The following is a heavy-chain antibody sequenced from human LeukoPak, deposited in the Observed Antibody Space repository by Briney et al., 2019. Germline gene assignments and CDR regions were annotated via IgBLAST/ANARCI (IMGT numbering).Heavy chain of an antibody. CDR3: ASNLGYCSSTSCSAMSRYYYYMDV. CDR1: GGTFSSYT. V-gene: IGHV1-69*02. Sequence: GASVKVSCKASGGTFSSYTISRVRQAPGQGLEWMGRIIPILGIANYAQKFQGRVTITADKFTSTAYMELSSLRSEDTAVYYCASNLGYCSSTSCSAMSRYYYYMDVWGKGTTVTVSS. D-gene: IGHD2-2*01. J-gene: IGHJ6*03. CDR2: IIPILGIA.